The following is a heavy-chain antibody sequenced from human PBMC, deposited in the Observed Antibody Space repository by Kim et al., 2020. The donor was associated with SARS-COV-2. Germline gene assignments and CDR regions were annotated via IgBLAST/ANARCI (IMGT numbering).Heavy chain of an antibody. Sequence: GGSLRLSCAASGFTFSSYDMHWVRQATGKGLEWVSAIGTAGDTYYPGSVKGRFTTSRENAKNSLYLQMNSLRAGDTAVYYCARGVWGDYAGDAFDIWGQGTMVTVS. CDR3: ARGVWGDYAGDAFDI. V-gene: IGHV3-13*04. J-gene: IGHJ3*02. CDR1: GFTFSSYD. D-gene: IGHD4-17*01. CDR2: IGTAGDT.